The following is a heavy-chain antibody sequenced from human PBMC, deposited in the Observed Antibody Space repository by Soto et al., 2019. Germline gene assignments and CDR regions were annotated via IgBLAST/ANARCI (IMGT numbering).Heavy chain of an antibody. V-gene: IGHV1-69*12. D-gene: IGHD6-13*01. CDR1: GGTFSSYA. Sequence: QVQLVQSGAEVKKPGSSVKVSCKASGGTFSSYAISWVRQAPGQGLEWMGGIIPIFGTANYAQKFQGRVTITADESTSTAYMELSSLRSEDTAVYYCARDDPSSSSPYYYCYGMDVWGQGTTVTVSS. J-gene: IGHJ6*02. CDR3: ARDDPSSSSPYYYCYGMDV. CDR2: IIPIFGTA.